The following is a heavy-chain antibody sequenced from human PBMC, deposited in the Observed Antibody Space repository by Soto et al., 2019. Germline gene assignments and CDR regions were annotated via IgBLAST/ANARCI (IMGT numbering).Heavy chain of an antibody. Sequence: PSETLSLTCTVSGGSMSSYYWTWLRQSPGRGLEWIGYISYSGSTYYNPSLKSRVTISADTSKNQFSLRMNSMTAADTAVYYCARYRREAVAGYTLDNWGQGILVTVSS. CDR3: ARYRREAVAGYTLDN. V-gene: IGHV4-59*01. J-gene: IGHJ4*02. D-gene: IGHD6-13*01. CDR1: GGSMSSYY. CDR2: ISYSGST.